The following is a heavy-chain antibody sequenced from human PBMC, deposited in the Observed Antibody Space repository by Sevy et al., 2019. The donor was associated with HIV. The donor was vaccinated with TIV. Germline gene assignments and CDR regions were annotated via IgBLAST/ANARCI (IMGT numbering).Heavy chain of an antibody. J-gene: IGHJ6*02. CDR3: AKVRGSSGYWAPDYYGMDV. Sequence: GGSLRLSCAASGFTFSSYAMSWVRQAPGKGLEWVSAISGSGGSTYYADSVKGRFTISRDNSKNTLYLQMNSLRAEDTAVYYCAKVRGSSGYWAPDYYGMDVWGQRTTVTVSS. D-gene: IGHD3-22*01. V-gene: IGHV3-23*01. CDR2: ISGSGGST. CDR1: GFTFSSYA.